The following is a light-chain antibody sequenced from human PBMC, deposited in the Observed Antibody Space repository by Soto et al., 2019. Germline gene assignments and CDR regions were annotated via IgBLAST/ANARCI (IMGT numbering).Light chain of an antibody. CDR1: SSNIGSNA. V-gene: IGLV1-44*01. CDR2: NSN. J-gene: IGLJ3*02. Sequence: QSVLTQPPSASGTPGQRVTISCSGSSSNIGSNAVIWYQQFPGTAPRLLVYNSNERPSGVPDRFSGSKSGTSASLAIIWLQAEDEADYYCAAWDDTRGGLFGGGTKVTVL. CDR3: AAWDDTRGGL.